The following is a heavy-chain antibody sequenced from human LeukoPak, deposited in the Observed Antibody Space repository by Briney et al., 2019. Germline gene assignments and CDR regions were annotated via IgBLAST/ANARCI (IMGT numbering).Heavy chain of an antibody. D-gene: IGHD6-19*01. CDR2: ISSSSSTI. J-gene: IGHJ4*02. Sequence: GGSLRLSCAASGFTFSSYSMNWVRQAPGKGLEWVSYISSSSSTIYYADSVKGRFTISRDNAKNSLYLQMNSLRAEDMALYYCARSSGWYKGSYFDYWGQGTLVTVSS. CDR1: GFTFSSYS. CDR3: ARSSGWYKGSYFDY. V-gene: IGHV3-48*01.